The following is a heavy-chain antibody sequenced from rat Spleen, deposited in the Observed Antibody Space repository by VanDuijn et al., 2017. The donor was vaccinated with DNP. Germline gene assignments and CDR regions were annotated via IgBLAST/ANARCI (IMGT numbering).Heavy chain of an antibody. Sequence: QVQLKESGPGLVQPSQTLSLTCTVSGFSLTNYGVIWVRQSPGKGLEWMGIIWGDGNTDYNSALKSRLSINRDTSKSQVFLKKNSLQTDDTAIYYCTRESWGYVMDAWGQGASVTVSS. CDR2: IWGDGNT. D-gene: IGHD1-7*01. J-gene: IGHJ4*01. CDR3: TRESWGYVMDA. V-gene: IGHV2S75*01. CDR1: GFSLTNYG.